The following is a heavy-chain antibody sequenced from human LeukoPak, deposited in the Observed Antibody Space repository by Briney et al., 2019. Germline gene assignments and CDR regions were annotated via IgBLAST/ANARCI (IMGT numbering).Heavy chain of an antibody. V-gene: IGHV3-7*03. CDR2: IKQDGSEK. Sequence: PGGSLRLSCATSGFTFSYYWMTWVRQAPGKGLEWVANIKQDGSEKYYVDSVKGRFTISRDNAEKSVYLQMNSLRAEDTAVYYCAREPSAAGYSDAFDYRGQGALVTVSS. CDR3: AREPSAAGYSDAFDY. J-gene: IGHJ4*02. CDR1: GFTFSYYW. D-gene: IGHD5-18*01.